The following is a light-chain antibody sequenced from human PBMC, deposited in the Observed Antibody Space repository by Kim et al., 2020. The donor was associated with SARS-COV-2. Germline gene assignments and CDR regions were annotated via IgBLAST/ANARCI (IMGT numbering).Light chain of an antibody. CDR1: TGAVTSGHF. CDR2: DTA. J-gene: IGLJ2*01. V-gene: IGLV7-46*01. CDR3: LLSYSDYRI. Sequence: PGGTVTITRDSSTGAVTSGHFPYWFPQKPGTAPRTLIYDTANSHPWTPARFSGSLLGGKAALTLSAAQPEDEADYYRLLSYSDYRIFGGGTQLTVL.